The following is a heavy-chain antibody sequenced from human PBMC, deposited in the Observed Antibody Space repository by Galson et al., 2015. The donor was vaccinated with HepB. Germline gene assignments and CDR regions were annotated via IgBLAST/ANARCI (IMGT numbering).Heavy chain of an antibody. D-gene: IGHD6-19*01. CDR2: INAGNGNT. J-gene: IGHJ1*01. Sequence: SVKVSCKASGYTFTSYAMHWVRQAPGQRLEWMGWINAGNGNTKYSQKFQGRVTITRDTSASTAYMELSSLRSEDTAVYYCARSNAAVAGTGYFQHWGQGTLVTVSS. CDR1: GYTFTSYA. V-gene: IGHV1-3*01. CDR3: ARSNAAVAGTGYFQH.